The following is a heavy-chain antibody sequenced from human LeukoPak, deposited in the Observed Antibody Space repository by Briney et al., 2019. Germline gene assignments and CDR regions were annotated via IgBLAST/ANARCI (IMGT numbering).Heavy chain of an antibody. V-gene: IGHV1-2*06. CDR2: INPNSGGT. CDR1: GYTFTGYY. D-gene: IGHD3-22*01. CDR3: ARDDDSSGYAFDI. Sequence: ASVKVSCKASGYTFTGYYMHWVRQAPGQGLEWMGRINPNSGGTNYVQKFQGRVTMTRDTSISTAYMELSRLRSDDTAVYYCARDDDSSGYAFDIWSQGTMVTVSS. J-gene: IGHJ3*02.